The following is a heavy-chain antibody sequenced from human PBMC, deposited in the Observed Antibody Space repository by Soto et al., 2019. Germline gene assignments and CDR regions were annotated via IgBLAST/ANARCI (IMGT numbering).Heavy chain of an antibody. J-gene: IGHJ4*02. D-gene: IGHD5-12*01. CDR1: GGSIDNYY. V-gene: IGHV4-59*08. Sequence: PSETLSLTCIVSGGSIDNYYWSWIRQPPGKGLEWIGYIFYRGSTDYNPSLRSRVTISLDTPKSQFSLKLSSVTAAGTAVYYCARQRDNGYGSYYLDFWGLGTLVTVSS. CDR2: IFYRGST. CDR3: ARQRDNGYGSYYLDF.